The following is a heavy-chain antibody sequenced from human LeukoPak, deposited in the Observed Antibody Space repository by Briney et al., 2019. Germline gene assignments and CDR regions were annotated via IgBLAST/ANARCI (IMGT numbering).Heavy chain of an antibody. J-gene: IGHJ3*02. D-gene: IGHD2-2*02. V-gene: IGHV1-2*02. CDR1: GYTFTGYY. Sequence: ASVKVSCTASGYTFTGYYMHWVRQAPGQGLAWMGWINPNSGGTNYAQKFQGRVTMTRDTSISTAYMELSRLRSDDTAVYYCARVVVVPAAIPLPFDAFDIWGQGTMVTVSS. CDR2: INPNSGGT. CDR3: ARVVVVPAAIPLPFDAFDI.